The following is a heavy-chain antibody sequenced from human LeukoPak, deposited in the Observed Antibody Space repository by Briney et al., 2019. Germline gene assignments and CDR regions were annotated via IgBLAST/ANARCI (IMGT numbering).Heavy chain of an antibody. Sequence: PGGPLRPSCAPPGFTLSSNGMHGAPQAPGRGLEGGAGIGYDGSYKYYADCVKGRFTISRENSNNTLYLQMNSLRAEDTAVYYCARDNGGYNWFDPWGQGTLVTVSS. V-gene: IGHV3-33*01. CDR3: ARDNGGYNWFDP. J-gene: IGHJ5*02. CDR2: IGYDGSYK. D-gene: IGHD2-8*01. CDR1: GFTLSSNG.